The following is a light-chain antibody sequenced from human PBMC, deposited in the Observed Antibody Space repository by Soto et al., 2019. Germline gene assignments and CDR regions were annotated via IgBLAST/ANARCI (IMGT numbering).Light chain of an antibody. CDR2: GAS. CDR3: QQYGSAPNA. CDR1: QSISSTY. Sequence: EIVLPQSPGTLSLSPGERATLSCRASQSISSTYLAWYQQKPGQAPRLLISGASSRATGIPDRFSGSGSGTDFTLSISRLEPEDSAVYYCQQYGSAPNAFGQGTRLEIK. V-gene: IGKV3-20*01. J-gene: IGKJ5*01.